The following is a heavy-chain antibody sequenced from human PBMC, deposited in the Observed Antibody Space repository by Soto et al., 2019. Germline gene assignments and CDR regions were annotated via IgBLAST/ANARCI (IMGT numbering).Heavy chain of an antibody. CDR3: ARGVSDYYDSSGYLDY. V-gene: IGHV3-21*01. J-gene: IGHJ4*02. CDR2: ISSSISYI. Sequence: EVQLVESGGGLVKPGGSLRLSCAGSGFTFSSYSMNWVRQAPGKGLEWVSYISSSISYIYYADSVKGRFTISRDNAKNSLYLQMNSLRVEDTAVYYCARGVSDYYDSSGYLDYWGQGTLVTVSS. CDR1: GFTFSSYS. D-gene: IGHD3-22*01.